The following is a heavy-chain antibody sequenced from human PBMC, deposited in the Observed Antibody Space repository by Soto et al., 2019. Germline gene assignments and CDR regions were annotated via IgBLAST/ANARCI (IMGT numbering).Heavy chain of an antibody. Sequence: PGESLKISCAASGFTFSSYAMSWVRQAPGKGLEWVSAISGSGGSTYYADSVKGRFTISRDNSKNTLYLQMNSLRAEDTAVYYCAKSGVGYYYYGMDVSGQGTTVTVSS. CDR1: GFTFSSYA. CDR2: ISGSGGST. V-gene: IGHV3-23*01. D-gene: IGHD6-25*01. CDR3: AKSGVGYYYYGMDV. J-gene: IGHJ6*02.